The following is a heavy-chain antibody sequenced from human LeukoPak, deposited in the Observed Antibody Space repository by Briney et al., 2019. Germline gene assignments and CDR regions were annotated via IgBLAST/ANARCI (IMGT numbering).Heavy chain of an antibody. CDR2: IYSGGST. CDR3: ARTIAVAGTEGFDY. J-gene: IGHJ4*02. CDR1: GFIVSDNY. V-gene: IGHV3-53*01. Sequence: GGSLRLSCAASGFIVSDNYMSWVRQAPGKGLEWVSVIYSGGSTYYADSVKGRFTISRDNSKNTLFLQMNSLRAEDTAVYYCARTIAVAGTEGFDYWGQGTLVTVSS. D-gene: IGHD6-19*01.